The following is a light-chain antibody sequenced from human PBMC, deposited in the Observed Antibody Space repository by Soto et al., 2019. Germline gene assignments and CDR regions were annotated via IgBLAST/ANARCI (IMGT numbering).Light chain of an antibody. V-gene: IGKV3-20*01. Sequence: EIVLTQSPGTLFLSPGERATLSCRASQSVSSSYFAWYQQKPGQAPRLLIYGASSRATGIPDRFSGSGSGTDFTLTISRLDPEDFAVYYCQQYGSSPLTFGGGTKVEIK. CDR1: QSVSSSY. CDR2: GAS. CDR3: QQYGSSPLT. J-gene: IGKJ4*01.